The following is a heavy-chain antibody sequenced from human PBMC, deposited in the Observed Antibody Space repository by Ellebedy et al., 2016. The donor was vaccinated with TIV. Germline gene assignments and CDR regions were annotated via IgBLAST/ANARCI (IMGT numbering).Heavy chain of an antibody. J-gene: IGHJ4*02. CDR2: IYYSGST. CDR1: GGSISSYC. CDR3: VRGSDWNKVGY. D-gene: IGHD1/OR15-1a*01. Sequence: MPSETLSLTCTVSGGSISSYCWSWIRQPPGKGLEWIGYIYYSGSTNYNPSLKSRVTISVDTSKNQFSLKLTSVTAADTAVYYCVRGSDWNKVGYWGQGTLVTVSS. V-gene: IGHV4-59*12.